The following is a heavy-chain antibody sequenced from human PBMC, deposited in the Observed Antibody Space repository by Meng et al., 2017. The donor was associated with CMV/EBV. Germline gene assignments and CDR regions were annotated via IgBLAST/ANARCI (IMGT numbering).Heavy chain of an antibody. D-gene: IGHD3-22*01. CDR2: INPIFGTA. CDR3: AGIGVSPAAPYYCCGMDV. J-gene: IGHJ6*02. V-gene: IGHV1-69*05. Sequence: SVTVSCQASGGTLSSYAISWVRQAPGQGLEWMGGINPIFGTANYAQKFQGRVTITTDESTCTAYMELSSLRSEDTAVYYCAGIGVSPAAPYYCCGMDVWGQGTTVTVSS. CDR1: GGTLSSYA.